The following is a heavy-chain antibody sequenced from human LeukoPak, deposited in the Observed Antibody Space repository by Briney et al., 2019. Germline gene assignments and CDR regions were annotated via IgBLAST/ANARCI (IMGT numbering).Heavy chain of an antibody. J-gene: IGHJ4*02. Sequence: SETLSLTCAVYGGSFSGYYWSWIRQPPGKGLEWIGEINHSGSTNYNPSLKSRVTISVDTSKNQFSLKLSSVTAADTAVYYCAREVVPAARFDYWGQGTLVTVSS. CDR1: GGSFSGYY. CDR3: AREVVPAARFDY. D-gene: IGHD2-2*01. CDR2: INHSGST. V-gene: IGHV4-34*01.